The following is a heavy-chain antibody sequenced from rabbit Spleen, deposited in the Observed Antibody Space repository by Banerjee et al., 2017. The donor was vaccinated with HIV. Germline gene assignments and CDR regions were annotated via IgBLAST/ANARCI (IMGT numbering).Heavy chain of an antibody. CDR2: IWGGANGAT. Sequence: QQQLVESGGGLVKPGASLTLTCKASGFSFTNRDWMCWVRQAPGKGLEWIACIWGGANGATYYASWAKGRFTISKTSSTTVDLKMTSLTAADTATYFCARGVIGDGNYIHDLNFWGPGTLVTVS. CDR1: GFSFTNRDW. D-gene: IGHD1-1*01. V-gene: IGHV1S45*01. J-gene: IGHJ4*01. CDR3: ARGVIGDGNYIHDLNF.